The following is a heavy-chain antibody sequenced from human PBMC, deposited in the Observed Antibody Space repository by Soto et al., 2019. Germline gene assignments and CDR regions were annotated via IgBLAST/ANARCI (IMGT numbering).Heavy chain of an antibody. J-gene: IGHJ4*02. D-gene: IGHD2-2*01. CDR3: AKDAGYSTYLVRGYYDS. V-gene: IGHV3-23*01. CDR1: GFTFSSYA. CDR2: ISGSGDTT. Sequence: PGGSLRLSCAASGFTFSSYAMTWVRQAPGKGLEWVSSISGSGDTTFYADSVKGRFTISRDNSKNTLYLQMNSLRAEDTAIYYCAKDAGYSTYLVRGYYDSWAQGILVTVSS.